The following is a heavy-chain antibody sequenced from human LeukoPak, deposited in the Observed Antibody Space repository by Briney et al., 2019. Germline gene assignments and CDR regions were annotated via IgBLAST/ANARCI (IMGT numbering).Heavy chain of an antibody. D-gene: IGHD3-22*01. J-gene: IGHJ6*02. Sequence: PGGSLRLSCAASGFTFSSYAMHWVRQAPGKGLEWVAVISYDGSNKYYADSVKGRFTISRDNSKNTLYLQMNSLRAEDTAVYYCAKPFYYDSSGFYYYYGMDVWGQGTTVTVSS. CDR1: GFTFSSYA. V-gene: IGHV3-30-3*02. CDR3: AKPFYYDSSGFYYYYGMDV. CDR2: ISYDGSNK.